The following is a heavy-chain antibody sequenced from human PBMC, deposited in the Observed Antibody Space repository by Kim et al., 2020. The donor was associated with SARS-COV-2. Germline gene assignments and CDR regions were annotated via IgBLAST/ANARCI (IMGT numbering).Heavy chain of an antibody. V-gene: IGHV3-23*01. CDR2: ISSSGYST. D-gene: IGHD3-16*01. J-gene: IGHJ3*02. CDR3: AKRGIYGNDAFDI. CDR1: GFTFGNSA. Sequence: GGSLRLSCVASGFTFGNSAMSWVRQAPEKGLEWVAHISSSGYSTSYQDSVKGRFTISHDNSKNTLYLEMNNRRVEDSAVYYCAKRGIYGNDAFDIWGQGRLVTVSS.